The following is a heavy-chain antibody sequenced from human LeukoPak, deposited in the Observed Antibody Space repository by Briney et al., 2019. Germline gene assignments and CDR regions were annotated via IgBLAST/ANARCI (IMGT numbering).Heavy chain of an antibody. CDR2: IYHSGST. CDR1: GYSISSGYY. CDR3: AREPQYSGYMLD. J-gene: IGHJ4*02. Sequence: SENLSLTCTVSGYSISSGYYWGWIRQPPGKGLEWIGSIYHSGSTYYNPSLKSRVTISVETSKNQFSLKLSSLTAADTAVYYCAREPQYSGYMLDWGQGTLVTVSS. V-gene: IGHV4-38-2*02. D-gene: IGHD5-12*01.